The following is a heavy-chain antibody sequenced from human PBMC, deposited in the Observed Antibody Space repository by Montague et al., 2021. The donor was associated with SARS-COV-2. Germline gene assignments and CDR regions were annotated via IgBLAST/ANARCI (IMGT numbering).Heavy chain of an antibody. CDR2: IYYSGST. D-gene: IGHD6-13*01. J-gene: IGHJ4*02. CDR1: GGSISSGGYY. Sequence: SETLSLTCTVSGGSISSGGYYWSWIRQPPGKGLEWIGYIYYSGSTNYNPSLKSRVTISLDTSKNQFSLKLTSVTAADTAVYYCARVSLAAAARMSDYWGQGTLVTVSS. CDR3: ARVSLAAAARMSDY. V-gene: IGHV4-61*08.